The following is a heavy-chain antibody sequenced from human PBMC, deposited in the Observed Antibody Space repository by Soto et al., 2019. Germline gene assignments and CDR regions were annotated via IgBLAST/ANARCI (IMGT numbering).Heavy chain of an antibody. CDR2: IYYIGSP. J-gene: IGHJ6*02. D-gene: IGHD3-10*01. CDR3: ARDRMVRGVQPLDV. Sequence: QVQLQESGPGLVKPSQTLSLTCTVSGDSISSGDSYWSWIRQAPGKGLEWLGYIYYIGSPYHNPSLKSRLSISVDPSNNQFSLELRSVTAAGTAVYYCARDRMVRGVQPLDVWGQGTTVIVSS. V-gene: IGHV4-30-4*08. CDR1: GDSISSGDSY.